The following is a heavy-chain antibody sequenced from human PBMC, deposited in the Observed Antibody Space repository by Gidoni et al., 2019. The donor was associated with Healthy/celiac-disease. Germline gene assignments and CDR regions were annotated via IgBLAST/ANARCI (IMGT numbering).Heavy chain of an antibody. D-gene: IGHD2-2*01. V-gene: IGHV3-23*01. CDR3: AKASDSSSIRDAFDI. CDR1: GFTFSSYA. J-gene: IGHJ3*02. Sequence: EVQLLESGGGLVQPGGSLRLSCAASGFTFSSYAMSWVRQAPGKGLEWVSAISGSVGSTYYADSVKGRFTSSRDNSKNTLYLQMNSLRAEDTAVYYCAKASDSSSIRDAFDIWGQGTMVTVSS. CDR2: ISGSVGST.